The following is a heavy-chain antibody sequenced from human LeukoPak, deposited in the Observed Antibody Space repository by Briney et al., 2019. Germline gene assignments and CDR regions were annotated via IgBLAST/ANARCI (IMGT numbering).Heavy chain of an antibody. V-gene: IGHV3-7*01. CDR1: GFTFSSYW. CDR3: ARDHAVAAGHKFDY. J-gene: IGHJ4*02. CDR2: IKQDGSEK. D-gene: IGHD6-19*01. Sequence: GGSLRLSCAASGFTFSSYWMHWVRQAPGKGLEWVANIKQDGSEKYYVDSVKGRFTISRDNAKNSLYLQMNSLRAEDTAVYYCARDHAVAAGHKFDYWGQGTLVTVSS.